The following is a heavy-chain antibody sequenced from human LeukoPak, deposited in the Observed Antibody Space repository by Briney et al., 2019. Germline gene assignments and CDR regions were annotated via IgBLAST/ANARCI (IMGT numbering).Heavy chain of an antibody. Sequence: SETLSLTCIVSGGSISSSSYYWGWIRQPPGKGLEWIGTIYYSGDSYYNPSLKSRASISVDTSKNRFSLNVNSVTAADTAVYFCARHENIIMVPTAHAFDYWGQGALVTVSS. CDR3: ARHENIIMVPTAHAFDY. J-gene: IGHJ4*02. D-gene: IGHD2/OR15-2a*01. CDR2: IYYSGDS. V-gene: IGHV4-39*01. CDR1: GGSISSSSYY.